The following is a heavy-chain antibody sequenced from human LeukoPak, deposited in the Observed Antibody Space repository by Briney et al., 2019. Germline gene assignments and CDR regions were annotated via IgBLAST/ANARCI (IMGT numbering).Heavy chain of an antibody. Sequence: ASVQGSCKASGYTFTDYYIHWVRQAPGQGLEWMGWFSPTSGETNSAQNFQHRVTMTRDTSISTAYMELSSLTSDDTAMYYCARCMAYGGDYWGQGTLVTVSS. CDR2: FSPTSGET. D-gene: IGHD4-23*01. CDR3: ARCMAYGGDY. J-gene: IGHJ4*02. CDR1: GYTFTDYY. V-gene: IGHV1-2*02.